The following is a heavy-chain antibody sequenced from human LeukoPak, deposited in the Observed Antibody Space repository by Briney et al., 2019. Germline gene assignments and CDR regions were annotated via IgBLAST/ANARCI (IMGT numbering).Heavy chain of an antibody. J-gene: IGHJ4*02. CDR1: GFTFSSYS. V-gene: IGHV3-21*01. CDR3: ARDSDYYYDSSGYLGY. D-gene: IGHD3-22*01. Sequence: PGGSLRLSCAASGFTFSSYSMNWVRQAPGKGLEWVSSISSSSSYIYYADSVKGRFTISRDNAKNSLYLQMNSLRAEDTAVYYCARDSDYYYDSSGYLGYWGQGTLVTVSS. CDR2: ISSSSSYI.